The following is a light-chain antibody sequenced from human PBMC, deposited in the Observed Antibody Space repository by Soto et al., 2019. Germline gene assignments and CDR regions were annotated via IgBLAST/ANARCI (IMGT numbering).Light chain of an antibody. V-gene: IGLV2-14*01. J-gene: IGLJ1*01. CDR2: EVT. CDR3: SSYTNINTRACV. Sequence: QSVLTQPPSVSAAPGQEVTISCSASSSNIGNNYVSWYQQHPGKAPKLIIYEVTDRPSGVSNRFSGSKSGNTASLTISGLQAEDEAEYYCSSYTNINTRACVFGTGTKLTVL. CDR1: SSNIGNNY.